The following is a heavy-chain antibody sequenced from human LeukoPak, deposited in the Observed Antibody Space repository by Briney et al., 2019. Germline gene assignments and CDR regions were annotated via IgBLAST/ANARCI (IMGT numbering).Heavy chain of an antibody. CDR2: IYTSGST. J-gene: IGHJ5*02. D-gene: IGHD3-10*01. CDR1: GFIVNSYA. V-gene: IGHV3-66*03. Sequence: GGSLRLSCAASGFIVNSYAMSWVRQAPGKGLEWVSLIYTSGSTFYADSVMGRFTISRDNSKNTLFLQMNSLRAEDSAVYYCTRDRAGTQSWVEFDLWGQGTLVTVSS. CDR3: TRDRAGTQSWVEFDL.